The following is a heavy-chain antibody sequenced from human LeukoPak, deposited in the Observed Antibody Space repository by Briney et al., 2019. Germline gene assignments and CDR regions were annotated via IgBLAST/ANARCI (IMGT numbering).Heavy chain of an antibody. CDR2: INVGNGNT. D-gene: IGHD6-19*01. Sequence: VASVKVSCKASGYTFTSYTMHWVRQAPGQRLEWMGWINVGNGNTKYSQKFQGRVSITRDTSASTAYMELSSLRSEDTAVYYCARDKAQWLASVDYWGQGTLVTVSS. CDR3: ARDKAQWLASVDY. J-gene: IGHJ4*02. V-gene: IGHV1-3*01. CDR1: GYTFTSYT.